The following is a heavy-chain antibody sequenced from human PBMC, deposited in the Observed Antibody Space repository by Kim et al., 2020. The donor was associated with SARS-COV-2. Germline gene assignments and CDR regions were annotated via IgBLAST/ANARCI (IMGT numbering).Heavy chain of an antibody. CDR3: ARDSAAAGTVAFDI. D-gene: IGHD6-13*01. V-gene: IGHV4-31*02. J-gene: IGHJ3*02. Sequence: NPSLKSRVTISVDTSKNQFSLKLSSVTAADTAVYYCARDSAAAGTVAFDIWGQGTMVTVSS.